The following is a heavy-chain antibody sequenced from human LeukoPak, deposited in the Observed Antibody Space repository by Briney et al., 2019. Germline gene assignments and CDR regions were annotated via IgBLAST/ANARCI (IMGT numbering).Heavy chain of an antibody. V-gene: IGHV3-48*03. CDR2: ISSSGSTI. CDR1: GFTFSSYE. Sequence: GGSLRLSCAAPGFTFSSYEMNWVRQAPGKGLEWVSYISSSGSTIYYADSVKGRFTISRDNAKNSLYLQMNSLRAEDTAVCYCAKNWNRYYYYGMDVWGQGTTVTVSS. CDR3: AKNWNRYYYYGMDV. D-gene: IGHD1-1*01. J-gene: IGHJ6*02.